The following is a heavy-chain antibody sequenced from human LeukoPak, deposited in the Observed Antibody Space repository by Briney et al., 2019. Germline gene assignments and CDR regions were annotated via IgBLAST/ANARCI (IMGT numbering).Heavy chain of an antibody. J-gene: IGHJ4*02. D-gene: IGHD3-10*01. CDR2: INWNGGST. CDR1: GFTFYDYG. Sequence: GGSLRLSCAASGFTFYDYGMSWVREAPGKGVEWGSGINWNGGSTVYADSVKGLFTISRDNVKNSLYLQMNSLRAEDTALYYSARALGVRQRVVYFDYWGQGTLVTVSS. CDR3: ARALGVRQRVVYFDY. V-gene: IGHV3-20*04.